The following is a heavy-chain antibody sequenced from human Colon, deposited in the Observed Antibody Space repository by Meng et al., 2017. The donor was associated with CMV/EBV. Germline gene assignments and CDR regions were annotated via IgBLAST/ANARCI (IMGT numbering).Heavy chain of an antibody. Sequence: GESLKISCVASGFTFSRHWMTWVRQGPGKGLEWVANINEDGSDIYYVDSVKGRFTISRDNAENSLYLQMNSLRAEDTAVYYCARDMGIYTNYVYYWGQGTLVTVSS. D-gene: IGHD4-11*01. V-gene: IGHV3-7*01. J-gene: IGHJ4*02. CDR1: GFTFSRHW. CDR2: INEDGSDI. CDR3: ARDMGIYTNYVYY.